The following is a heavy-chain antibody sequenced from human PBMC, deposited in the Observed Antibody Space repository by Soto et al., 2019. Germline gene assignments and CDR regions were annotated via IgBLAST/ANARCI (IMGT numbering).Heavy chain of an antibody. CDR1: GFTFSDYW. Sequence: GGSLRLSCAASGFTFSDYWMSWVRQAPGKGPEWVANTKFDGSEKQYVDSVKGRFSISRDNSRNSLFLQMNSLRAGDTAVYYCVKDGGYCSSTTCYSPRNHYFDSWGQGTLVTVSS. CDR3: VKDGGYCSSTTCYSPRNHYFDS. CDR2: TKFDGSEK. D-gene: IGHD2-2*01. J-gene: IGHJ4*02. V-gene: IGHV3-7*03.